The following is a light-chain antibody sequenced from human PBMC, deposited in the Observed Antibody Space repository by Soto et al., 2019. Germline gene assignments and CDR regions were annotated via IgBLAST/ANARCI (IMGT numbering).Light chain of an antibody. CDR2: GNS. CDR1: SSNIGAGYD. CDR3: QSYDSSYV. Sequence: QSVLTQPPSVSGAPGQRVTISCTGSSSNIGAGYDVHWYQQLPGTAPKLLSYGNSNRPSGVPDRFSGSKSGTSASLAITGLQAEDEADYYCQSYDSSYVFGTGTKLTVL. J-gene: IGLJ1*01. V-gene: IGLV1-40*01.